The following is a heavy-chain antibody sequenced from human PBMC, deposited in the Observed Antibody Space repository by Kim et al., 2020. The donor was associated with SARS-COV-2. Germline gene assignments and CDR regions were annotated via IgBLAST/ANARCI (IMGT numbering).Heavy chain of an antibody. V-gene: IGHV3-23*01. Sequence: GGSLRLSCAASGFTFSDYTMSWVRQAPGQGLEWVAAVSGNSGVIRYADSVQGRFTISRDNSKNTLSLQMNSLRSEDTAMYYCAKPDYYGSGSSKFWGQGTLVTVSS. CDR3: AKPDYYGSGSSKF. CDR2: VSGNSGVI. D-gene: IGHD3-10*01. J-gene: IGHJ4*02. CDR1: GFTFSDYT.